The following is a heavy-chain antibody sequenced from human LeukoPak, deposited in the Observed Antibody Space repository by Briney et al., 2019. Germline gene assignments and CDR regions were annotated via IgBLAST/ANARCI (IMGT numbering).Heavy chain of an antibody. CDR1: GFTFDDYA. CDR3: AKRAYGDSEVDY. D-gene: IGHD4-17*01. Sequence: GGSLRLSCAASGFTFDDYAMHWVRQAPGKGLEWVSVISKDGSEKYYADSVKGRFTISRDNSRNTVYLQMNSLRIEDTAVYYCAKRAYGDSEVDYWGQGTLVTVSS. J-gene: IGHJ4*02. CDR2: ISKDGSEK. V-gene: IGHV3-30*18.